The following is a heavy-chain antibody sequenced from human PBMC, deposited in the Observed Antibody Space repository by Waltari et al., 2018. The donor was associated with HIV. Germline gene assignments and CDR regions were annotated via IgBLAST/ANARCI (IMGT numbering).Heavy chain of an antibody. V-gene: IGHV3-30*18. D-gene: IGHD3-10*01. Sequence: QVQLVESGGGVVQPGRSLRPSCVASGCTFRSYGLHWVRQAPDKGLEWVALISFDGSYKDYAESVKGRFTISRDNSRTTLYLQMNSLRPEDTAVYYCAKDRRDYGSGSFYFDYWGQGTLVIVSS. CDR1: GCTFRSYG. CDR3: AKDRRDYGSGSFYFDY. CDR2: ISFDGSYK. J-gene: IGHJ4*02.